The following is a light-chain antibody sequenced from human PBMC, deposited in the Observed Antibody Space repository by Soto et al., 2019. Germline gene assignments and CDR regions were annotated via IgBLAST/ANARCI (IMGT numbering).Light chain of an antibody. CDR3: QQYNNWPST. Sequence: EIVVSQSPATLSLSPGERATLSCRASQSVSSNLAWYHQKPGQAPRLLIYGASTRATGIPARFSGSGSGTEFTLTISSLQSEDFAVYYCQQYNNWPSTFGQGRQLAIK. V-gene: IGKV3-15*01. CDR2: GAS. J-gene: IGKJ5*01. CDR1: QSVSSN.